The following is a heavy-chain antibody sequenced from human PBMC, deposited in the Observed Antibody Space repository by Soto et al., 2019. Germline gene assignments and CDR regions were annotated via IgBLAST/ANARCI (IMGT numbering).Heavy chain of an antibody. Sequence: QVQLVQSGAEVKKPGASVKVSCKASGYTFTSYAMHWVRQAPGQRLEWMGWINAGNGNTKYSQKFQGRVTITRDTSASTAYMELSSLRSEDTALYYCARGGPAIAVAGFDYWGQGTLVTVSS. CDR3: ARGGPAIAVAGFDY. CDR1: GYTFTSYA. J-gene: IGHJ4*02. CDR2: INAGNGNT. V-gene: IGHV1-3*01. D-gene: IGHD6-19*01.